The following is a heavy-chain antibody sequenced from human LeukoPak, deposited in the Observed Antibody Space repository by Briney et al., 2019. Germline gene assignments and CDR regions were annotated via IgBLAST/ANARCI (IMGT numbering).Heavy chain of an antibody. J-gene: IGHJ4*02. CDR2: INPSGGST. V-gene: IGHV1-46*01. D-gene: IGHD3-22*01. CDR3: ARDERYDSSGYPFDY. CDR1: GYTFTSYY. Sequence: GASVKVSCKASGYTFTSYYMHWVRHAPGQGLEWMGIINPSGGSTSYAQKFQGRVTMTRDTSISTAYMELSRLRSDDTAVYYCARDERYDSSGYPFDYWGQGTLVTVSS.